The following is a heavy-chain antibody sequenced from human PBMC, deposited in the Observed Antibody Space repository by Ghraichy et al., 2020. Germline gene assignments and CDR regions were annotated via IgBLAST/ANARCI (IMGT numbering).Heavy chain of an antibody. CDR3: ARDGSGWSRD. D-gene: IGHD6-19*01. V-gene: IGHV3-7*01. Sequence: GGSLRLSCVGSGFTFSTYWMSWLRQAPGKGLEWVANIKQDGNEKHYVDSVKGRFTIFRDNAKNSLYLQMNTLRVDDTAIYYCARDGSGWSRDWGQGTQVAVSS. CDR2: IKQDGNEK. J-gene: IGHJ4*02. CDR1: GFTFSTYW.